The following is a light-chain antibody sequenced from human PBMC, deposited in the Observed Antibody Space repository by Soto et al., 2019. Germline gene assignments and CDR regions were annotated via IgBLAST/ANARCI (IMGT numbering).Light chain of an antibody. V-gene: IGKV1-5*01. CDR1: QTIRSL. CDR2: DAS. Sequence: DIQMTQSPSTLSASFVDRVTITGRASQTIRSLLAWYQQKPGKAPKAIIYDASRLGSGVPSRFSGSGSGTEFTTTISSLQPEDFATYFCQKLNSYPLTFGQGKRLEIK. CDR3: QKLNSYPLT. J-gene: IGKJ5*01.